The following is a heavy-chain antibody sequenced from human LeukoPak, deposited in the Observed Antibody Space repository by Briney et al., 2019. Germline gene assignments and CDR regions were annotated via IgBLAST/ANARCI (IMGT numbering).Heavy chain of an antibody. V-gene: IGHV3-30*02. D-gene: IGHD6-19*01. CDR1: GFTFSNYG. Sequence: GGSLRLSCAASGFTFSNYGMHWVRLGPGKGLEWVAFIRYDGSNKYYADSVKGRFTISRDNSKNTSYLEMNSLRDEDTAVYYCARDSSGWGGNNWFDPWGQGTLVTVSS. CDR2: IRYDGSNK. CDR3: ARDSSGWGGNNWFDP. J-gene: IGHJ5*02.